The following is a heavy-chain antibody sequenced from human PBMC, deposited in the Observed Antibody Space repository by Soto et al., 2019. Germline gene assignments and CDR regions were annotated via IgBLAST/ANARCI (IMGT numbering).Heavy chain of an antibody. CDR2: LYNTGST. Sequence: SETLSLTCTVSGASISRYYWSWIRQSPGKGLEWIGYLYNTGSTIYNPSLKSRVTISVDTSKNQFSLKMNSVTDTDTAAYYCARDSGHCSSTSCFFPSDFGMDVWGQGTTVT. CDR3: ARDSGHCSSTSCFFPSDFGMDV. J-gene: IGHJ6*02. D-gene: IGHD2-2*01. V-gene: IGHV4-59*01. CDR1: GASISRYY.